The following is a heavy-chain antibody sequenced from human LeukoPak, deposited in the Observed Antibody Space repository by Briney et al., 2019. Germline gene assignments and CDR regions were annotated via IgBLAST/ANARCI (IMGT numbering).Heavy chain of an antibody. CDR2: INPSGGST. CDR3: ARDGTSQGDYRDFDY. D-gene: IGHD4-11*01. Sequence: GASVKVSCKASGYTFTSYYMHWVRQAPGQGLEWMGIINPSGGSTSYAQKFQGRVTMTRDMSTSTVYMELSSLRSEDTAVYYCARDGTSQGDYRDFDYWGQGTLVTVSS. V-gene: IGHV1-46*01. CDR1: GYTFTSYY. J-gene: IGHJ4*02.